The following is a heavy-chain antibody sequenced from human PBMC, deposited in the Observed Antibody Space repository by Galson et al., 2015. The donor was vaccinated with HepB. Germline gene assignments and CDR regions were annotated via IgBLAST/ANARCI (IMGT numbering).Heavy chain of an antibody. CDR1: GGSISSYY. Sequence: SETLSLTCSVSGGSISSYYWSWIRQPPGKGLEWIGYIYYSGSTNYNPSLKSRVTISVDTSKNQFSLKLSSVTAADTAVYYCARVITGILTDDAFDIWGQGTMVTVSS. CDR2: IYYSGST. V-gene: IGHV4-59*01. D-gene: IGHD3-16*01. CDR3: ARVITGILTDDAFDI. J-gene: IGHJ3*02.